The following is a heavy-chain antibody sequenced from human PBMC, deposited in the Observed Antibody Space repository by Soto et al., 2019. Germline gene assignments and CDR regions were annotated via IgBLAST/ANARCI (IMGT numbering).Heavy chain of an antibody. CDR2: ISFDGRNK. CDR1: GFPFSSYA. Sequence: GGSLRLSCAASGFPFSSYAVHWVRLAPGKGLEWVAVISFDGRNKYYGDSVKGRFTISRDNSKNTLYLQMNSLRAEDTAVYYCARLTIFGVAHLDVCYYGMVVLGQGASVAVSS. D-gene: IGHD3-3*01. J-gene: IGHJ6*02. V-gene: IGHV3-30*03. CDR3: ARLTIFGVAHLDVCYYGMVV.